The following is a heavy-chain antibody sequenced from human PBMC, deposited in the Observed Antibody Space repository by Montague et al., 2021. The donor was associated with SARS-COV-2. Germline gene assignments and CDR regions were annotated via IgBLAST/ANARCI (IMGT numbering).Heavy chain of an antibody. CDR3: AKGIVVVPAAVTFDY. J-gene: IGHJ4*02. D-gene: IGHD2-2*01. CDR1: GFTFSSYA. V-gene: IGHV3-23*01. CDR2: ISGSGGST. Sequence: SLRFSCAASGFTFSSYAMSWVRQAPGKGLEWVSAISGSGGSTYYADSVKGRFTISRDNSKNTLYLQMNSLRAEDTAVYYCAKGIVVVPAAVTFDYWGQGTLVTVSS.